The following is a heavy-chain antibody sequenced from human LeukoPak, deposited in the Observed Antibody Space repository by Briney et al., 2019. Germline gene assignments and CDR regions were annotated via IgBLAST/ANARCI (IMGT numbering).Heavy chain of an antibody. Sequence: ASVKVSCKASGYTFTGYYMHWVRQAPGQGLEWMGWINPNSGGTNYAQKFQGRVTMTRDTSISTAYMELSRLRSDDTAVYYCARVRSGTNYYGMDVWGQGTTVTVSS. D-gene: IGHD2-15*01. CDR1: GYTFTGYY. CDR2: INPNSGGT. J-gene: IGHJ6*02. CDR3: ARVRSGTNYYGMDV. V-gene: IGHV1-2*02.